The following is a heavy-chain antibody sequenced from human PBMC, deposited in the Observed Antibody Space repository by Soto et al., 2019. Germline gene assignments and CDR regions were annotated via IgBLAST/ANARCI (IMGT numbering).Heavy chain of an antibody. J-gene: IGHJ5*02. CDR2: IYYSGET. Sequence: PSETLSLTCTVSGVSISGTSYYWGWIRQTPAKGLEWIGTIYYSGETFYNPSLKSRVTLEEDRLKNHFSLRRGFGTAGDTAGFYGGRKLAAGGIRFAPGGEGPLATV. CDR3: GRKLAAGGIRFAP. V-gene: IGHV4-39*07. CDR1: GVSISGTSYY. D-gene: IGHD6-25*01.